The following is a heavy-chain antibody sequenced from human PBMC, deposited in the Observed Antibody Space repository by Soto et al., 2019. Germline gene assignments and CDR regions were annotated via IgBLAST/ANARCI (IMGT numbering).Heavy chain of an antibody. CDR3: ARHPIRDWYFDY. V-gene: IGHV4-31*03. J-gene: IGHJ4*02. CDR2: IYYSGST. D-gene: IGHD2-21*02. CDR1: GGSISSGGYY. Sequence: SETLSLTCTVSGGSISSGGYYWSWIRQHPGKGLEWIGYIYYSGSTYYNPSLKSRVTISVGTSKNQFSLKLSSVTAADTAVYYCARHPIRDWYFDYWGQGTLVTVSS.